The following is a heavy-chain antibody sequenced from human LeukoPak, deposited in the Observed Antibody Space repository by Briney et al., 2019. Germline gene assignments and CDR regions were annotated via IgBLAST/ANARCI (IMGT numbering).Heavy chain of an antibody. V-gene: IGHV4-39*07. Sequence: SETLSLTCTVSGGSISSGGYYWSWIRQPPGKGLEWIGEINHSGSTNYNPSLKSRVTISVDRSKNQFSLKLSSVTAADTAVYYCARDDGAAMVTFDYWGQGTLVTVSS. J-gene: IGHJ4*02. CDR2: INHSGST. CDR1: GGSISSGGYY. CDR3: ARDDGAAMVTFDY. D-gene: IGHD5-18*01.